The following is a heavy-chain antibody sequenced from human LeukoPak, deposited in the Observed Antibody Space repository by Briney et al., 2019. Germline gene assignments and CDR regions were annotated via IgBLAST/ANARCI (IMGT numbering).Heavy chain of an antibody. CDR2: IYYSGST. D-gene: IGHD6-13*01. V-gene: IGHV4-59*01. CDR3: GCIAVAGTGGADY. Sequence: SETLSLTCTVSGGSISSYYWSWIRQPPGKGLEWIGYIYYSGSTNYNPSLKSRVTISVDTSKNQFSLKLSSVTAADTAVYYCGCIAVAGTGGADYWGQGTLVTVSS. CDR1: GGSISSYY. J-gene: IGHJ4*02.